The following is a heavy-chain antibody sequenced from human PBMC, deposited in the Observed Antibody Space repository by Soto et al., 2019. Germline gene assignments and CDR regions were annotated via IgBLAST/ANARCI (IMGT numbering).Heavy chain of an antibody. CDR2: IIPMFGIP. J-gene: IGHJ4*02. CDR1: GGSFSSYA. CDR3: ARDLSGSYFGYFDY. D-gene: IGHD3-10*01. V-gene: IGHV1-69*01. Sequence: QVQLVQSGAEVKKPGSSVKVSCKASGGSFSSYAITWVRQAPGQGLEGMGAIIPMFGIPRYAQKFQGRVTITADESTSTAYMELSSLRSEDTAVYYCARDLSGSYFGYFDYWGQGTLVTVSS.